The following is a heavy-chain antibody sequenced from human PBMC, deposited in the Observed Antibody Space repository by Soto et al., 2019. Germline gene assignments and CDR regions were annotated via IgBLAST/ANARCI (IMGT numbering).Heavy chain of an antibody. CDR3: ASGYCSGGSCYLDDY. V-gene: IGHV3-21*01. J-gene: IGHJ4*02. Sequence: PGGSLRFSCAASGFTFSSYSMNWVRQAPGKGLEWVSSISSSSSYIYYADSVKGRFTISRDNAKNSLYLQMNSLRAEDTAVYYCASGYCSGGSCYLDDYWGQGTLVTVSS. D-gene: IGHD2-15*01. CDR2: ISSSSSYI. CDR1: GFTFSSYS.